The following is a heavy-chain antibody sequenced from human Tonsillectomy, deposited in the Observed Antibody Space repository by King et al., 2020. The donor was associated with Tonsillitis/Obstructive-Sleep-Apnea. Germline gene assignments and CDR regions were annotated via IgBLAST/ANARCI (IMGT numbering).Heavy chain of an antibody. CDR2: INPNSGVT. CDR3: ARDHLHCTSTGCHPHYMDA. D-gene: IGHD2-2*01. CDR1: GYTFTGHS. V-gene: IGHV1-2*06. Sequence: VQLVQSGPEVKKPGASVKVSCKTSGYTFTGHSMHWLRQAPGRGLEWMGRINPNSGVTNYAQKFQGRVTMTRDTSISTAYMELSRLRSDDTAEYYCARDHLHCTSTGCHPHYMDAWGTGTTVIVSS. J-gene: IGHJ6*03.